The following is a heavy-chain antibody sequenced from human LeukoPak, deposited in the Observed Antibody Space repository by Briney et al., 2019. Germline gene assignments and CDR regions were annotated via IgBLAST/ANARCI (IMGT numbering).Heavy chain of an antibody. CDR1: GFTFNNYA. CDR2: ISSSSSTI. V-gene: IGHV3-48*01. D-gene: IGHD2-21*02. CDR3: ARKHEYSYGLYCGGDCYTDAFDI. Sequence: PGGSLRLSCAASGFTFNNYAMNWVRQAPGKGLEWVSYISSSSSTIYYADSVKGRFTISRDNAKNSLYLQMNSLRAEDTAVYYCARKHEYSYGLYCGGDCYTDAFDIWGQGTMVTVSS. J-gene: IGHJ3*02.